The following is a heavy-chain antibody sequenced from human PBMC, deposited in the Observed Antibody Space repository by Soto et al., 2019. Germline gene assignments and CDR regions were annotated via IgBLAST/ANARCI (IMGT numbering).Heavy chain of an antibody. CDR3: ARVGYCSGDTCYLAWFDP. Sequence: QVQLQESGPGPVKPSQTLSLSCSVSGGSISSGDYYWSWIRQPPGKGLEWIGYIYYTGSTYYNPSLKSRVTISVATSKNQFSLNLSSVTAAATAVYYCARVGYCSGDTCYLAWFDPWGRGTQVTVSS. J-gene: IGHJ5*02. V-gene: IGHV4-30-4*01. D-gene: IGHD2-15*01. CDR2: IYYTGST. CDR1: GGSISSGDYY.